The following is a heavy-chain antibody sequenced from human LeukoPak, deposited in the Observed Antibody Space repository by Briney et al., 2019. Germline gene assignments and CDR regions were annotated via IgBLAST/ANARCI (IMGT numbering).Heavy chain of an antibody. J-gene: IGHJ4*02. D-gene: IGHD1-26*01. V-gene: IGHV3-23*01. CDR2: ISGSGGST. Sequence: PGGSLRLSCAASGFTFSSYAMSWVRQAPGKGLEWVSAISGSGGSTYYADSVKGRFTISRDNAKNSLYLQMNSLRAEDTAVYYCAREGGVVGATTWVDYWGQGTLVTVSS. CDR1: GFTFSSYA. CDR3: AREGGVVGATTWVDY.